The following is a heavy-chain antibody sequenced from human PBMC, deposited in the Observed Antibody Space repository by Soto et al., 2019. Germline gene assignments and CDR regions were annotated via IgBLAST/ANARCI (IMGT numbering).Heavy chain of an antibody. Sequence: PGGSLRLSCAASGFTFSSYGMHWVRQAPGKGLEWVAVISYDGSNKYYADSVKGRFTISRDNSKNTLYLQMNSLRAEDTAVYYCAKDFEYGLVPYGMDVWGQGTTVTV. J-gene: IGHJ6*02. CDR3: AKDFEYGLVPYGMDV. D-gene: IGHD4-17*01. CDR2: ISYDGSNK. CDR1: GFTFSSYG. V-gene: IGHV3-30*18.